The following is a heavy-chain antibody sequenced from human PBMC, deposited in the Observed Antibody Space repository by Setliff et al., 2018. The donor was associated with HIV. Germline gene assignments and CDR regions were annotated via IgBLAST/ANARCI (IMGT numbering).Heavy chain of an antibody. Sequence: SETLSLTCIVSGGSISSSSYYWGWIRQPPGKGLEWIGTVYYSGSTYYNPSLKSRVTISVDTSEHQFSLKLSSVTAADTAVYYCARDGYSSSWYVISGSFDYWGQGILVTVSS. V-gene: IGHV4-39*07. D-gene: IGHD6-13*01. CDR2: VYYSGST. CDR3: ARDGYSSSWYVISGSFDY. J-gene: IGHJ4*02. CDR1: GGSISSSSYY.